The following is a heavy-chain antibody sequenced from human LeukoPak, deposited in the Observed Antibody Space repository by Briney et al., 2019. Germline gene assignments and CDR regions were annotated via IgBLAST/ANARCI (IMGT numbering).Heavy chain of an antibody. CDR2: IWFAGRNK. Sequence: PGGSLRLSCAASGFDFRTYGMHWVRQAPGKGLERVAVIWFAGRNKYYAEFVKGGFTISRDNSKNTLYLQMNSLRAEDTAVYYCARDFEAMDIVDTISAEAAQGLGYYYYGLDVWGQGTTVTVSS. J-gene: IGHJ6*02. V-gene: IGHV3-33*01. CDR3: ARDFEAMDIVDTISAEAAQGLGYYYYGLDV. CDR1: GFDFRTYG. D-gene: IGHD5-12*01.